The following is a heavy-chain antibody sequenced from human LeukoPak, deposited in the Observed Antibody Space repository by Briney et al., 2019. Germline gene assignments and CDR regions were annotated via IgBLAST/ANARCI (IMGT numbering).Heavy chain of an antibody. CDR1: GFSFRNSW. V-gene: IGHV3-7*01. D-gene: IGHD1-26*01. CDR2: IRQDGNEI. J-gene: IGHJ5*02. CDR3: ATLYWDDGVVSGFDR. Sequence: PGGSLRLSCAASGFSFRNSWMSWVRQAPGKGLEWVANIRQDGNEIYYMDSVKGRFTISRDNAKKSLYLQMNLLRAEDTAVYYCATLYWDDGVVSGFDRWGQGTLVTVSS.